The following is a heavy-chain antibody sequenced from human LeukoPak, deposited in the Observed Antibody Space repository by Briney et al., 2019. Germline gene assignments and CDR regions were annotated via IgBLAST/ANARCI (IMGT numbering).Heavy chain of an antibody. D-gene: IGHD2-2*01. V-gene: IGHV3-23*01. CDR3: AKEIDIVVVPAAIDY. CDR1: GFTFSSYA. Sequence: QTGGSLRLSCAASGFTFSSYAMSWVRQAPGKGLEWVSSISGSGGSTYYADSVKGRFTTSRDNSKNTLYLQMNSLRAEDTAVYYCAKEIDIVVVPAAIDYWGQGTLVTVSS. CDR2: ISGSGGST. J-gene: IGHJ4*02.